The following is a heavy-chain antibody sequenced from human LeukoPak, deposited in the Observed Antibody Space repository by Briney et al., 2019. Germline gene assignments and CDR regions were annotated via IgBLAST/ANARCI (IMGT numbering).Heavy chain of an antibody. D-gene: IGHD3-22*01. CDR3: ARFITSGYYYFDY. CDR2: IYHSGST. Sequence: SVTLSLTCTVSAYSISSANYWGWIRQPPGKGLEWIGIIYHSGSTYYNPSLKSRVSTSVDTSKNQFSLGLTSVTAADTAVYYCARFITSGYYYFDYWGQGTLVTVSS. V-gene: IGHV4-38-2*02. CDR1: AYSISSANY. J-gene: IGHJ4*02.